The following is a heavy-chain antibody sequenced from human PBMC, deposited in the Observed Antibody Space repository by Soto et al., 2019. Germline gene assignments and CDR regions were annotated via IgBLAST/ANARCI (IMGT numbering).Heavy chain of an antibody. CDR1: GFTFSTYA. V-gene: IGHV3-23*01. Sequence: GGSLRLSCVASGFTFSTYAMSWVRQAPGKGLEWVSSISGSGSKTYYADSVKGRFTISRDDSESTLYLQMNSLRAEDTAVYYCARDPSHAYYTLFYYYDYWGQGTLVTVSS. D-gene: IGHD1-26*01. CDR3: ARDPSHAYYTLFYYYDY. J-gene: IGHJ4*02. CDR2: ISGSGSKT.